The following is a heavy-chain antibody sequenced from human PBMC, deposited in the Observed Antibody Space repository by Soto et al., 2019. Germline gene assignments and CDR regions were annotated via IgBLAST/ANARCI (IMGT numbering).Heavy chain of an antibody. CDR1: GGTFSSYA. J-gene: IGHJ4*02. CDR2: SIPIFGTA. D-gene: IGHD3-22*01. V-gene: IGHV1-69*12. CDR3: ASHYDSSGYYYRGLDY. Sequence: QVQLVQSGAEVKKPGSSVKVSCKASGGTFSSYAISWVRQASGQGLEWMGGSIPIFGTAASAQKFQGRVTITADEPTSTGNMELSSLRSEDTAVYYCASHYDSSGYYYRGLDYWGQGTLVTVSS.